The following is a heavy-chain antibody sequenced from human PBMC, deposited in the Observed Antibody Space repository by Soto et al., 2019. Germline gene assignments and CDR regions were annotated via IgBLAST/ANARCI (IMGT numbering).Heavy chain of an antibody. J-gene: IGHJ6*02. CDR3: ARAPPRGYSYGFQGRKQIRYLPYCMDF. CDR1: CYTFTSYG. CDR2: ISAYNGNT. D-gene: IGHD5-18*01. V-gene: IGHV1-18*01. Sequence: APVKVSCKASCYTFTSYGISWVRQPPGQGHEWMGWISAYNGNTSYAQKLQGRVTITTDTSTSTAYMELRSLRSDDTAVYYCARAPPRGYSYGFQGRKQIRYLPYCMDFWCQVPTGTLSS.